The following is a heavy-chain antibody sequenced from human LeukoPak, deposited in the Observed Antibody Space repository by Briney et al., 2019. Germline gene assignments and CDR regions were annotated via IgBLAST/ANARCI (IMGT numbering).Heavy chain of an antibody. CDR3: ARVNSSSWYHYYYYMDV. CDR2: IYYSGST. Sequence: PSETLSLTCTVSGGSISSSSYYWGWIRQPPGKGLEWIGSIYYSGSTYYNPSLKSRVTISVDTSKNQFSLKLSSVTAADTAVYYCARVNSSSWYHYYYYMDVWGKGTTVTISS. J-gene: IGHJ6*03. D-gene: IGHD6-13*01. CDR1: GGSISSSSYY. V-gene: IGHV4-39*07.